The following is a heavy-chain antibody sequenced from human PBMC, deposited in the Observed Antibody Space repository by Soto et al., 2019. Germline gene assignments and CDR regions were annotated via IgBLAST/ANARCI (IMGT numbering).Heavy chain of an antibody. V-gene: IGHV3-7*01. CDR1: GFTFSSYW. J-gene: IGHJ5*02. Sequence: GGSLRLCYAASGFTFSSYWMSWVRQAPGKGLEWVANIKQDGSEKYYVDSVKGRFTISRDNAKNSLYLQMNSLRAEDTAVYYCARDLGYSNPRSPPDNWFDPWGQGTLVTDSS. D-gene: IGHD4-4*01. CDR3: ARDLGYSNPRSPPDNWFDP. CDR2: IKQDGSEK.